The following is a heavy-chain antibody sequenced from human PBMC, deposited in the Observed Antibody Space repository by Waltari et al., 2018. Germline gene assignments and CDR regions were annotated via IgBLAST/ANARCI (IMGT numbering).Heavy chain of an antibody. CDR2: IRYDGNNK. J-gene: IGHJ3*01. V-gene: IGHV3-30*02. D-gene: IGHD4-17*01. CDR3: VKDGDFFVSGYDAFDV. CDR1: GFTFSNFG. Sequence: VQLEEFGGGVVPPGGSLTLSCAASGFTFSNFGMHWVRQAPGKGLEWLTFIRYDGNNKYHAESVKGRFIISRDNSKNTLYLQINSLRADDTATYYCVKDGDFFVSGYDAFDVWGQGTMVTVSS.